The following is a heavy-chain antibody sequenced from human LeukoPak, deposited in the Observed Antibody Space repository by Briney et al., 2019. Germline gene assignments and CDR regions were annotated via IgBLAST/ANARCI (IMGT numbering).Heavy chain of an antibody. D-gene: IGHD1-26*01. CDR1: GGSISSSSYY. Sequence: SETLSLTCTVSGGSISSSSYYWGWIRQPPGKGLEWIGSIYYSGSTYYNPSLKSRVTISVDTSKNQFSLKLSSVTAADTAVYYCARVTVSGSYPPGKYYFDYWGQGTLVTVSS. J-gene: IGHJ4*02. V-gene: IGHV4-39*07. CDR2: IYYSGST. CDR3: ARVTVSGSYPPGKYYFDY.